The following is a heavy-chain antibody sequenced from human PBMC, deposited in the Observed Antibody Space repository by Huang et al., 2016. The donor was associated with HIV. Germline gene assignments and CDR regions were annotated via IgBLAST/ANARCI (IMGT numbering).Heavy chain of an antibody. CDR2: INTNTGNP. D-gene: IGHD6-13*01. V-gene: IGHV7-4-1*02. CDR3: ARGLYSSSWAPFDY. CDR1: GYTFTSYA. J-gene: IGHJ4*02. Sequence: QVQLVQSGSELKKPGASVKVSCKASGYTFTSYAMNWVRQAPGPGREWRGWINTNTGNPTYVQGVTGRFVFSLDTSVSTAYLQMSSLKAEDTAVYYCARGLYSSSWAPFDYWGQGTLVTVSS.